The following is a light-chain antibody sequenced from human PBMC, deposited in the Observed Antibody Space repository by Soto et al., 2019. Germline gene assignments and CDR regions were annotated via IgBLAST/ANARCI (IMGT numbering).Light chain of an antibody. CDR3: QQYKAFWT. J-gene: IGKJ1*01. V-gene: IGKV1-5*03. Sequence: DIQMTQSPSTLSASVGDRVTITCRASQSISSWLAWYQQKPGKAPKLLIYKASSLESGVPSRFSGSGSGTEFTLTISSLQPADFATYYCQQYKAFWTFGQGTKVDIK. CDR2: KAS. CDR1: QSISSW.